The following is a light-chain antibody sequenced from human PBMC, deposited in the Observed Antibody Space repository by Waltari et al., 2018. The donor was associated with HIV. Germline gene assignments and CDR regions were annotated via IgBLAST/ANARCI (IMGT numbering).Light chain of an antibody. V-gene: IGKV1-27*01. Sequence: DIQMTQSPSSLSASMGDRVTITCRASQGISNYLAWYRQKPGKVPELLIDAASTLQSGVPSRFIGIGSGNDFNLTISSLQTEDAATYDCEKYMSVPGNFGGGTKVEIK. CDR1: QGISNY. J-gene: IGKJ4*01. CDR2: AAS. CDR3: EKYMSVPGN.